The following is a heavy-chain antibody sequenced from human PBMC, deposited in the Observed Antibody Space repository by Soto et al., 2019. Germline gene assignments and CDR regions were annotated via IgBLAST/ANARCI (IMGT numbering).Heavy chain of an antibody. CDR3: AAQRGYSYGYSDY. V-gene: IGHV1-58*01. D-gene: IGHD5-18*01. J-gene: IGHJ4*02. CDR2: IVVGSGNT. CDR1: GFTFTSSA. Sequence: SVKVSCKASGFTFTSSAVQWVRQARGQRLEWIGWIVVGSGNTNYAQKFQERVTITRDMSTSTAYMELSSLRSEDTAVYYCAAQRGYSYGYSDYWGQGTLVTVS.